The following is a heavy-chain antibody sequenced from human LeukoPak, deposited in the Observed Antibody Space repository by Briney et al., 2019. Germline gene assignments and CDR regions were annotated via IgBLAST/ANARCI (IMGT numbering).Heavy chain of an antibody. CDR2: INHSGSI. CDR1: GGSFSGYY. D-gene: IGHD3-10*01. CDR3: ARGPIGSYYCYGMDV. J-gene: IGHJ6*02. Sequence: SETLSLTCAVYGGSFSGYYWSWIRQPPGKGLEWIGEINHSGSINYNPSLKSRVTISVDTSKNQFSLKLSSVTAADTAVYYCARGPIGSYYCYGMDVWGQGTTVTVSS. V-gene: IGHV4-34*01.